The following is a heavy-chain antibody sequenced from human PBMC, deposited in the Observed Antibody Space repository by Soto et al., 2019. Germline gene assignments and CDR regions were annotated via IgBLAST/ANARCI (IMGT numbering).Heavy chain of an antibody. J-gene: IGHJ6*03. CDR3: ARALTTVTNYYYYYYMDV. V-gene: IGHV1-46*03. CDR1: GYTFTSYY. CDR2: INPSGGST. Sequence: ASVKVSCKASGYTFTSYYMHWVRRAPGQGLERMGIINPSGGSTSYAQKFQGRVTMTRDTSTSTVYMELSSLRSEDTAVYYCARALTTVTNYYYYYYMDVWGKGTTVTVSS. D-gene: IGHD4-17*01.